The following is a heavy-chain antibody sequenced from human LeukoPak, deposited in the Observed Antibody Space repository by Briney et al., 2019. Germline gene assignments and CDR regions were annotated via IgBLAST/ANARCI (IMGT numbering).Heavy chain of an antibody. CDR2: IYYSGST. D-gene: IGHD6-19*01. CDR1: GGSFSGYY. V-gene: IGHV4-59*01. Sequence: PSETLSLTCAVYGGSFSGYYWSWIRQPPGKGLEWVRYIYYSGSTNYNPSLKSRVTISIDTSKNQFSLKLSSVTAADTAVYYCARGXAVAGTWGQXXXXXVSS. CDR3: ARGXAVAGT. J-gene: IGHJ5*02.